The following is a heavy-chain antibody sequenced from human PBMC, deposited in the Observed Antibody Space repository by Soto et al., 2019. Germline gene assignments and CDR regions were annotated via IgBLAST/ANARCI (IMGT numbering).Heavy chain of an antibody. CDR1: GFTFSRYA. V-gene: IGHV3-23*01. CDR2: ISGSGGST. Sequence: GGSLRLSCAASGFTFSRYAMSWVRQAPGKGLEWVSAISGSGGSTYYADSVKGRFTISRDNSKNTLYLQMNSLRAEDTAVYYCARGLRPYLIAVAGFDYWGQGTLVTVSS. CDR3: ARGLRPYLIAVAGFDY. D-gene: IGHD6-19*01. J-gene: IGHJ4*02.